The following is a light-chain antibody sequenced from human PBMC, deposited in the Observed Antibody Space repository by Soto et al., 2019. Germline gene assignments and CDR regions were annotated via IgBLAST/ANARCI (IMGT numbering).Light chain of an antibody. CDR1: QSISFNY. CDR3: QQYGSSGT. V-gene: IGKV3-20*01. Sequence: IVLTQSPGTLSLSPWESATLSCRASQSISFNYLAWYHQKPGQAPRLLIYGASNRATGIPDRFSGSGSGTDFTLTISRLEPEDFAVYYCQQYGSSGTFGQGTKVDIK. J-gene: IGKJ1*01. CDR2: GAS.